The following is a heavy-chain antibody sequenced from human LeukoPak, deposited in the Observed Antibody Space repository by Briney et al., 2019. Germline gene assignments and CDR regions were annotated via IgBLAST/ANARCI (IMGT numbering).Heavy chain of an antibody. V-gene: IGHV4-34*01. D-gene: IGHD5-12*01. CDR3: ARVLVASAGLSNYFDY. CDR2: INHSGST. CDR1: GGSISSYY. J-gene: IGHJ4*02. Sequence: SETLSLTCTVSGGSISSYYWSWIRQPPGKGLEWIGEINHSGSTNYNPSLKSRVTISVDTSKNQFSLKLSSVTAADTAVYYCARVLVASAGLSNYFDYWGQGTLVTVSS.